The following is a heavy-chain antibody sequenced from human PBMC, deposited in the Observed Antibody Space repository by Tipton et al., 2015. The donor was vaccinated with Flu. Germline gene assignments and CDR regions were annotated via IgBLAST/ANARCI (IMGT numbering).Heavy chain of an antibody. CDR3: AKDLSANAALSGKDNYYGMDV. CDR1: GFAGSGFTFSNYA. Sequence: SLRLSCAASGFAGSGFTFSNYAMSWVRQAPGKGLEWVPGLSGSGGNTHYADSVKGRFAISRDNSKNTLYLQMNSLRAEDTAVYYCAKDLSANAALSGKDNYYGMDVWGQGTTVTVS. V-gene: IGHV3-23*01. CDR2: LSGSGGNT. J-gene: IGHJ6*02. D-gene: IGHD5-12*01.